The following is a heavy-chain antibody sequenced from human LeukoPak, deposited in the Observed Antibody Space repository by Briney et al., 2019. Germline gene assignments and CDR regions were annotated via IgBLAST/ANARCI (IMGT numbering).Heavy chain of an antibody. J-gene: IGHJ5*02. Sequence: ASVKVSCKASRYTFTRYEINWVRQATGQPLEWIGWMNPNSGNTGYAQKFEGRVTMTRNTSISTAYMELSSLRSEDTAVYYCARRGTYCSGGSCYQNWFDPWGQGTLVTVSS. CDR2: MNPNSGNT. CDR3: ARRGTYCSGGSCYQNWFDP. CDR1: RYTFTRYE. V-gene: IGHV1-8*01. D-gene: IGHD2-15*01.